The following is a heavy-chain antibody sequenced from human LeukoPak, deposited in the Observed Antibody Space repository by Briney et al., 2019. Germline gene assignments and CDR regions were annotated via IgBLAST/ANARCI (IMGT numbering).Heavy chain of an antibody. Sequence: SETLSLTCTVSGGSISSDYWSWIRQPPGKGLEWIGYIYYSGSTNYNPSLKSRVTISVDTSKNQFSLKLSSVTAADTAVYYCARRGSYYYDNSGYYFDYWGQGTLVTVSS. CDR2: IYYSGST. D-gene: IGHD3-22*01. J-gene: IGHJ4*02. CDR1: GGSISSDY. CDR3: ARRGSYYYDNSGYYFDY. V-gene: IGHV4-59*08.